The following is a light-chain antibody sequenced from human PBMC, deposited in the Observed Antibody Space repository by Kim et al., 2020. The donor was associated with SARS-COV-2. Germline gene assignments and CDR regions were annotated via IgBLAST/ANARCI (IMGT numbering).Light chain of an antibody. CDR1: QDIRND. J-gene: IGKJ5*01. V-gene: IGKV1-6*01. CDR2: AAS. CDR3: LQDYSYPIT. Sequence: AIQMTQSPSSLSASLGDRVTFTCRASQDIRNDVGWYQQKPGKAPKLLIHAASNLQSGVPSRFSGSGSGTDFTLTISSLQPEDFATYYCLQDYSYPITFAQGTRLEIK.